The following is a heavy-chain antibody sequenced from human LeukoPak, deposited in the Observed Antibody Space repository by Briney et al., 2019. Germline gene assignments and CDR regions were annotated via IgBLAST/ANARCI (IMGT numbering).Heavy chain of an antibody. CDR2: IIPILGIA. J-gene: IGHJ6*02. D-gene: IGHD6-13*01. CDR3: ARDSPDIAAADYYYYYGMDV. CDR1: GGTFSSYA. Sequence: SVKVSCKASGGTFSSYAISWVRQAPGQGLEWMGRIIPILGIANYAQKFQGRVTITADKSTSTAYMELSSLRSEDTAVYYCARDSPDIAAADYYYYYGMDVWGQGTTVTVSS. V-gene: IGHV1-69*04.